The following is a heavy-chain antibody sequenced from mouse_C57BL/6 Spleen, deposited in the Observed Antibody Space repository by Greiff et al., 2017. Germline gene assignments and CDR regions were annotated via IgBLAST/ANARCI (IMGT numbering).Heavy chain of an antibody. CDR1: GFTFSSYA. CDR2: ISDGGSYT. V-gene: IGHV5-4*01. CDR3: ARDYYGSTRWGFFDY. D-gene: IGHD1-1*01. Sequence: EVQRVESGGGLVKPGGSLKLSCAASGFTFSSYAMSWVRQTPEKRLEWVATISDGGSYTYYPDNVKGRFTISRDNAKNNLYLQMSHLKSEDTAMYYCARDYYGSTRWGFFDYWGQGTTLTVSS. J-gene: IGHJ2*01.